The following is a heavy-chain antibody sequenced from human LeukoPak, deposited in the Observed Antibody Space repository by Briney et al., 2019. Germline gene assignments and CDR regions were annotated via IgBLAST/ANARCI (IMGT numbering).Heavy chain of an antibody. V-gene: IGHV4-4*08. CDR2: IYSSGIT. D-gene: IGHD3-16*01. J-gene: IGHJ2*01. CDR1: GGSMLSYY. CDR3: ARRAYYDSSGFHPTSGYFDL. Sequence: PSETLSLTCSVSGGSMLSYYWNWIRQPPGKGLEWIGYIYSSGITNYNPSLRSRGTISVATSRNQFSLRLTSVTAEDTAIYYCARRAYYDSSGFHPTSGYFDLWGRGTLVTVSS.